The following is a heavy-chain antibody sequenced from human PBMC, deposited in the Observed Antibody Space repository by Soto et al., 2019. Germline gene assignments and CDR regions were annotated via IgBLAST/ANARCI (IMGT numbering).Heavy chain of an antibody. CDR1: GFPFGDYA. CDR2: IRSTPDGGTT. Sequence: EVQLVESGGGLVQPGRSLRLPCTASGFPFGDYAMSWIRQAPGKGLEWVGFIRSTPDGGTTEYAASVRGRFSISRDDSKSIVYLQMNSLKTEDTALYYCTRLAVRPLWMGYCFDYWGQGTLVTVSP. J-gene: IGHJ4*02. CDR3: TRLAVRPLWMGYCFDY. V-gene: IGHV3-49*03. D-gene: IGHD3-3*01.